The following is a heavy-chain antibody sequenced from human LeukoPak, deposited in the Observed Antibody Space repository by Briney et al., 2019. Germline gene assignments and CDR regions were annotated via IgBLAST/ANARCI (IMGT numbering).Heavy chain of an antibody. Sequence: KPSETLSLTCSVSGSSISNSYWNWVRQPPGVGREWIVYIHSSGSTYDNPSLKSRATISVDTSRTQFYLKLSSVTSADTAVYYCVNSYDGKIDPFDNWGQGNLVTVSS. V-gene: IGHV4-4*09. J-gene: IGHJ4*02. CDR2: IHSSGST. D-gene: IGHD4-23*01. CDR1: GSSISNSY. CDR3: VNSYDGKIDPFDN.